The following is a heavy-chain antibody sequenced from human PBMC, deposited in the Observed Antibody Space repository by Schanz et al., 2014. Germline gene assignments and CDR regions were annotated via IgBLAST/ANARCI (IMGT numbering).Heavy chain of an antibody. CDR3: ARDPDPPIAAKGQNFDY. CDR1: GFSISFHW. Sequence: EVQLVESGGGLVQPGGSLRLSCAASGFSISFHWMSWVRQAPGKGPEWVANIKQDGSEKYYVDSVKGRFTISRDNAKKSLFLQLNSLRPEDTAVYYCARDPDPPIAAKGQNFDYWGQGTLVAVSS. J-gene: IGHJ4*02. V-gene: IGHV3-7*01. CDR2: IKQDGSEK. D-gene: IGHD6-13*01.